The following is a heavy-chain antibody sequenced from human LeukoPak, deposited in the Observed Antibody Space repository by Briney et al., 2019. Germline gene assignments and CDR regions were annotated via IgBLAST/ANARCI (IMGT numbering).Heavy chain of an antibody. D-gene: IGHD3-10*01. CDR2: INPNSGGT. CDR3: ARGRRMKAMVRGVITDYYGMDV. Sequence: ASVKVSCKASGYTFTGYYMHWVRQAPGQGLEWMGWINPNSGGTNYAQKFQGWVTMTRDTSISTAYMELSRPRSDDTAVYYCARGRRMKAMVRGVITDYYGMDVWGKGITVTVSS. J-gene: IGHJ6*04. V-gene: IGHV1-2*04. CDR1: GYTFTGYY.